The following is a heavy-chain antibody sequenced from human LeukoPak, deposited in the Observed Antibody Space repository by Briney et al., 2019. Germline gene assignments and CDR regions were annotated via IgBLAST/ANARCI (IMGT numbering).Heavy chain of an antibody. CDR3: ARGGDGSGSYYRDFDY. J-gene: IGHJ4*02. D-gene: IGHD3-10*01. Sequence: ASVKVSCKASGYTFTSYGISWVRQAPGQGLEWMGWISAYNGNTTYDKKLQGRVTMTTDTSTSTAYMELRSLRSDDTAVYYCARGGDGSGSYYRDFDYWGQGTLVTVSS. V-gene: IGHV1-18*01. CDR2: ISAYNGNT. CDR1: GYTFTSYG.